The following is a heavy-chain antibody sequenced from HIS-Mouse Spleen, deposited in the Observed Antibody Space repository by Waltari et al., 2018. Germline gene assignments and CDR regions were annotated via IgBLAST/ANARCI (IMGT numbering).Heavy chain of an antibody. J-gene: IGHJ2*01. CDR3: ARASRDLLLPRYFDL. CDR1: GGSISSSS. V-gene: IGHV4-59*01. Sequence: QVQLQESGPGLVKPSETLSLTCTVPGGSISSSSLSWIRQPPGKGLEWIGYYSGSTNYNPSLKSRVTISVDTSKNQFSLKLSSVTAADTAVYYCARASRDLLLPRYFDLWGRGTLVTVSS. CDR2: YYSGST.